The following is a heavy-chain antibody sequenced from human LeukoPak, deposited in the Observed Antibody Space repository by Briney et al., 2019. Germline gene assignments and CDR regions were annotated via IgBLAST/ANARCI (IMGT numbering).Heavy chain of an antibody. CDR1: GFSFSSYA. D-gene: IGHD3-22*01. V-gene: IGHV3-23*01. CDR3: ARSYYDSSGYYRAEYFQH. CDR2: ISGSGGNP. Sequence: PGGSLRLSCAASGFSFSSYAMSWVRQAPGKGLEWVSIISGSGGNPYYADSVKGRFTISRDNSKNTLYLQMNSLRVDDTAVYYCARSYYDSSGYYRAEYFQHWGQGTLVTVSS. J-gene: IGHJ1*01.